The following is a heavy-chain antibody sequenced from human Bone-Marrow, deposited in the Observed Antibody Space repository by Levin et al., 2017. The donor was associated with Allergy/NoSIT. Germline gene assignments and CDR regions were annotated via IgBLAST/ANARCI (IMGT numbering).Heavy chain of an antibody. D-gene: IGHD2-15*01. J-gene: IGHJ3*02. Sequence: PETLSLTCTVSGGSISSYYWSWIRQPPGKGLEWIGYIYYSGSTNYNPSLKSRVTISVDTSKNQFSLKLSSVTAADTAVYYCARDGYCSGGSCYRGAFDSWGQGTMVTVSS. CDR3: ARDGYCSGGSCYRGAFDS. CDR1: GGSISSYY. CDR2: IYYSGST. V-gene: IGHV4-59*01.